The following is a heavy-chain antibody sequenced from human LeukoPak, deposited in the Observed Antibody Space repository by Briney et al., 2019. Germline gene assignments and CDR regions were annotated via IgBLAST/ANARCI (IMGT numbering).Heavy chain of an antibody. D-gene: IGHD3-10*01. Sequence: GGSLRLSCAASGFTFSDSYMTWIRQAPGKGLEWVSYISNSGSSIYYADSVKGRFTTSRDNAKSSLYLQMNSLRAEDTAVYFCARAGRFGESFRDYYYYIDVWGKGTTVTVSS. J-gene: IGHJ6*03. CDR1: GFTFSDSY. CDR2: ISNSGSSI. V-gene: IGHV3-11*04. CDR3: ARAGRFGESFRDYYYYIDV.